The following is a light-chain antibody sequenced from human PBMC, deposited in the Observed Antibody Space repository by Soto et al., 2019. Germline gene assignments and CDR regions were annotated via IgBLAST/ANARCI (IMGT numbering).Light chain of an antibody. V-gene: IGLV2-14*01. J-gene: IGLJ3*02. CDR1: SSDVGGYNY. CDR3: TSYTTSSTHWV. Sequence: QSVLTQPASVSGSPGQSITISCTGTSSDVGGYNYVSWYQQHPGKAPKLMIYEVSNRPSGVSNRFSGSKSGNTASLTISGLQAEDEADYHCTSYTTSSTHWVFGGGTKL. CDR2: EVS.